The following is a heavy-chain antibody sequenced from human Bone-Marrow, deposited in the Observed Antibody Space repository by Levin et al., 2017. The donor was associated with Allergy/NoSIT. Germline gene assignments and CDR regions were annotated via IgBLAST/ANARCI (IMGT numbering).Heavy chain of an antibody. D-gene: IGHD3-3*01. V-gene: IGHV4-4*07. Sequence: SETLSLICTVSGGSMNNYYWTWIRQSAGKGLEWIGRISTSGSTDDNPSLKSRLTMSMDTPQNQFSLYLTSVTAADTAVYYCARAPWSGFVYDYWGQGSLVTVSS. CDR3: ARAPWSGFVYDY. CDR1: GGSMNNYY. CDR2: ISTSGST. J-gene: IGHJ4*02.